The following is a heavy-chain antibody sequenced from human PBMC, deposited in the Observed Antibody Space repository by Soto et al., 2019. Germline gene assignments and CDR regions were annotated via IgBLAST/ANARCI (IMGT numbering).Heavy chain of an antibody. CDR2: IFYSGST. CDR1: GGSIRSYY. J-gene: IGHJ4*02. Sequence: ETLSLTCTVSGGSIRSYYWTWIRQPPGKGLEWLGYIFYSGSTFYNPSLKSRVTISIHTSKSQFSLQLTSVTAADTAVYYCARGAADTAMVDSWGQGTLVTAPQ. V-gene: IGHV4-59*01. CDR3: ARGAADTAMVDS. D-gene: IGHD5-18*01.